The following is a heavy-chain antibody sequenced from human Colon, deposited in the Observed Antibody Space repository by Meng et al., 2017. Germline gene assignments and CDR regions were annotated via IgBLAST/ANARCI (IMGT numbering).Heavy chain of an antibody. Sequence: QVQLPESGPGLVRSSETLPLTCTVSGGSVSSGSYYWSWIRQPPGKGLEWIGYIYYSGSTNYNPSLKSRVTISVDTSKNQFSLKLSSVTAADTAVYYCARGASDYDFDYWGQGTLVTVSS. J-gene: IGHJ4*02. CDR2: IYYSGST. V-gene: IGHV4-61*01. D-gene: IGHD3-22*01. CDR3: ARGASDYDFDY. CDR1: GGSVSSGSYY.